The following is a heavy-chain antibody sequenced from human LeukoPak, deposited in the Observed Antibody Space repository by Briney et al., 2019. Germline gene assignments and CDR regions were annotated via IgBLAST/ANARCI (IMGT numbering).Heavy chain of an antibody. CDR2: IYYSGST. CDR1: GGSISSYY. Sequence: SETLSLTCTVSGGSISSYYWSWIRQPPGKGLEWIGYIYYSGSTNYNPSLKSRVTISVDTSKNQFSLKLSSVTAADTAVYYCARDLGLRWPYAAFDIWGQGTMVTVSS. V-gene: IGHV4-59*01. J-gene: IGHJ3*02. D-gene: IGHD4-23*01. CDR3: ARDLGLRWPYAAFDI.